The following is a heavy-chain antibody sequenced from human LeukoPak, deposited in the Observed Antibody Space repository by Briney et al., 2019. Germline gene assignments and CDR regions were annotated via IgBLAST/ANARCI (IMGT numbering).Heavy chain of an antibody. J-gene: IGHJ4*02. Sequence: PGRSLRLSCAASGFTFSSYAMHWVRQAPGKGLEWVAVISYDGSNKYYADSVKGRFTISRDNSKNTLYLQMNSLRAEDTAVYYCAKDRALLWFGELAPFDYWGQGTLVTVSS. D-gene: IGHD3-10*01. CDR3: AKDRALLWFGELAPFDY. CDR1: GFTFSSYA. V-gene: IGHV3-30-3*01. CDR2: ISYDGSNK.